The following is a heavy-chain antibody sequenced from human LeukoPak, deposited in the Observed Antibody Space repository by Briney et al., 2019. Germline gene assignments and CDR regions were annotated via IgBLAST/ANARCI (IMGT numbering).Heavy chain of an antibody. CDR3: AKEGPYCGGDCYGVFDY. J-gene: IGHJ4*02. D-gene: IGHD2-21*02. CDR1: GFTFSNYA. CDR2: ISNRGGTT. Sequence: PGGSLRLSCAASGFTFSNYAVTWVRQAPGKGLEWVSLISNRGGTTYYADSVKGRFTISRDNSKNTLYLQMNSLGAEDTAVYYCAKEGPYCGGDCYGVFDYWGQGTLVTVSS. V-gene: IGHV3-23*01.